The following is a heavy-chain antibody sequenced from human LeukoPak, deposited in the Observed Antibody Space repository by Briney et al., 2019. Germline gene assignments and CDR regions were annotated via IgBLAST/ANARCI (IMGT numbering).Heavy chain of an antibody. V-gene: IGHV3-9*01. Sequence: GGSLRLSCAASGFTFDDYAMHWVRQAPGKGLEWVSGISWNSGSIGYADSVKGRFTISRDNAKNSLCLQMNSLRVEDTAVYYCAKVAKYYYGSETYYFFEHWGQGTPVTASS. J-gene: IGHJ4*02. CDR2: ISWNSGSI. D-gene: IGHD3-10*01. CDR1: GFTFDDYA. CDR3: AKVAKYYYGSETYYFFEH.